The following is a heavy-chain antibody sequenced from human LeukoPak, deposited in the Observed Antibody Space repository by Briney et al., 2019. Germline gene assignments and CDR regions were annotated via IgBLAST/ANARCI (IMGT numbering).Heavy chain of an antibody. V-gene: IGHV1-18*01. D-gene: IGHD1-14*01. CDR2: ISVYNGKT. Sequence: GASVKVSCKASGYTFTSYGISWVRQAPGQGLEWMGWISVYNGKTNYAQKLQGRVTMTTDTSTSTAYMELRSLRSDDTAVYYCARDIKRSRARWENLGFDPWGQGTLVTVSS. J-gene: IGHJ5*02. CDR1: GYTFTSYG. CDR3: ARDIKRSRARWENLGFDP.